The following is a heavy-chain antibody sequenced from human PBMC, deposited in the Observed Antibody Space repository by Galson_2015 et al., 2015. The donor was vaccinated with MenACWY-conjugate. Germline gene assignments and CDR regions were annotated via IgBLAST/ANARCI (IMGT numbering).Heavy chain of an antibody. V-gene: IGHV3-48*02. CDR2: ISPGSGII. CDR3: AWGRNPTVKSMYLDY. CDR1: GITFSHCG. Sequence: SLRLSCAASGITFSHCGMNWVRQAPGKGLEWISYISPGSGIIYYADSAKGRFTISRDDAKNSLFLQISSLRDEDTAVCYCAWGRNPTVKSMYLDYWGQGTLVTVSS. J-gene: IGHJ4*02. D-gene: IGHD1-14*01.